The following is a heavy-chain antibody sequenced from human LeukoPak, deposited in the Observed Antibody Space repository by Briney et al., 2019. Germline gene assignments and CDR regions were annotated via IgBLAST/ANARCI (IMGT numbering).Heavy chain of an antibody. D-gene: IGHD1-26*01. V-gene: IGHV3-20*04. CDR1: GFTFDDYG. CDR3: ARMGSGSYYYYFYMDX. CDR2: INWNGGGS. J-gene: IGHJ6*03. Sequence: GGSLRLSCAASGFTFDDYGLSWVRQAPGKGLEWVSGINWNGGGSGYADSVKGRFTISRDNAKNSLYLQMNSLRAGDTALYYCARMGSGSYYYYFYMDXWGKGTTVTVS.